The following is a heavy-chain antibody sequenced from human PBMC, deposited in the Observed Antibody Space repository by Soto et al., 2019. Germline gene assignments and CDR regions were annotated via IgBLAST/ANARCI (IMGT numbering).Heavy chain of an antibody. CDR2: ISAYNGNT. Sequence: QVQLVQSGAEVKKPGASVKVSCKASGYTFTSYGISWVRQAPGQGLEWMGWISAYNGNTNYAQKLQVRVTMTTDTSTSTAYMELRSLGSDDTAVYYCARYSGCSGGSCYFDYFDYWGQGTLVTVSS. CDR1: GYTFTSYG. D-gene: IGHD2-15*01. J-gene: IGHJ4*02. CDR3: ARYSGCSGGSCYFDYFDY. V-gene: IGHV1-18*01.